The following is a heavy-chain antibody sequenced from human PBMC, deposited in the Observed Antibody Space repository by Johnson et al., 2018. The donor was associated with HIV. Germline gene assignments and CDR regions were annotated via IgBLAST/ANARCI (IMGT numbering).Heavy chain of an antibody. CDR2: IKCDGSEK. CDR3: ARVMGATQVRGAFDI. V-gene: IGHV3-52*01. Sequence: VQLVESGGGVVQPGRSLRLSCAASGFTFSSSWMHWVCQAPEKGLEWVADIKCDGSEKYYVDSVKGRLTISRDNAKNSLYLQVNSLRAEDMTVYYCARVMGATQVRGAFDIWGQGTMVTVSS. CDR1: GFTFSSSW. J-gene: IGHJ3*02. D-gene: IGHD1-26*01.